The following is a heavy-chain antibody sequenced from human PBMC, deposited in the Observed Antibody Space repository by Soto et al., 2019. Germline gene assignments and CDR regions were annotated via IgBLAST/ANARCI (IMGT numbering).Heavy chain of an antibody. Sequence: HPGGSLRLSCAASGFTFSSYAMHWVRQAPGKGLEWVAVISYDGSNKYYADSVKGRFTISRDNSKNTLYLQMNSLRAEDTAVYYCARDRLIAVAGTGAAFYYYYGMDVWGQGTTVTVSS. J-gene: IGHJ6*02. CDR3: ARDRLIAVAGTGAAFYYYYGMDV. D-gene: IGHD6-19*01. CDR1: GFTFSSYA. V-gene: IGHV3-30-3*01. CDR2: ISYDGSNK.